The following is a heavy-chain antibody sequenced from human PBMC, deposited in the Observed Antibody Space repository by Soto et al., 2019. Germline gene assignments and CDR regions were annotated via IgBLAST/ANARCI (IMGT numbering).Heavy chain of an antibody. CDR3: ARVYYYGRSAIFGY. J-gene: IGHJ4*02. CDR2: IKSSSNDI. CDR1: GFTFGSYS. D-gene: IGHD3-22*01. Sequence: EVQLVESGGGLVKPGGSLRLSCVASGFTFGSYSMAWVRQAPGKGPEWVSYIKSSSNDIYYAESVTGRFTISRDNAKNSLHLQMNSLRDDDTAVYYCARVYYYGRSAIFGYWGQGTLVTVSS. V-gene: IGHV3-48*02.